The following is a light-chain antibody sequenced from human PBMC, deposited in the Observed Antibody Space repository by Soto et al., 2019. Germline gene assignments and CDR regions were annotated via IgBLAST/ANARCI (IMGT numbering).Light chain of an antibody. J-gene: IGKJ1*01. CDR3: QQYDNPGT. V-gene: IGKV3-20*01. CDR1: QSVSNNY. Sequence: EIVLTQSPGTLSLSPGERATLSCRASQSVSNNYLAWYQQKPGQAPRLLIYGASNRATGIPDRFSGSGSGTDFTLTISSLEPEDIAVYYCQQYDNPGTFGQGTKVDIK. CDR2: GAS.